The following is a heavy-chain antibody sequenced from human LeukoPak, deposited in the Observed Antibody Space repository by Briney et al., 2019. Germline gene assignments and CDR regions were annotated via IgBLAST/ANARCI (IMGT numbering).Heavy chain of an antibody. J-gene: IGHJ4*02. D-gene: IGHD3-10*01. CDR2: IYNGGST. Sequence: AGGSLRLSCAASGFTVSSNYMSWVRQAPGKGLEWVSVIYNGGSTYYADSVKGRFTISRDNSKNTLYLQMNSLRAEDTAVYYCAIDYYGSGSYLYWGQGTLVTVSS. V-gene: IGHV3-53*05. CDR3: AIDYYGSGSYLY. CDR1: GFTVSSNY.